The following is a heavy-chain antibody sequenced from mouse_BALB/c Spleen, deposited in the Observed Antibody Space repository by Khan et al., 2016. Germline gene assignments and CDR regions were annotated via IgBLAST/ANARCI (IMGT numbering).Heavy chain of an antibody. J-gene: IGHJ2*01. CDR3: ARPWAY. CDR1: GFTFSSYA. D-gene: IGHD4-1*01. CDR2: ISSGGSDT. Sequence: EVELVESGGGLVKPGGSLKLSCAASGFTFSSYALSWVRQTPEKRLEWVATISSGGSDTYYSDSVKGRFTISRDNAKNTLYLQMSSLRSEDTAMYYCARPWAYWGQGTTLTVSS. V-gene: IGHV5-9-1*01.